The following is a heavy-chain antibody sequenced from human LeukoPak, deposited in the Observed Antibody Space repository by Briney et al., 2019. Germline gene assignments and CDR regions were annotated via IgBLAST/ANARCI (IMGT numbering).Heavy chain of an antibody. CDR1: GYTFTNYD. CDR3: ARMHYYDSGGSNWFDP. V-gene: IGHV1-8*01. D-gene: IGHD3-10*01. J-gene: IGHJ5*02. CDR2: MNPNSGDT. Sequence: ASVTVSCKTSGYTFTNYDINWVRQATEQGLEWMGWMNPNSGDTGYAHKFQGRVTMTANTSINTAYMELSSLRSEDTAVYYCARMHYYDSGGSNWFDPWGQGTLVTVSS.